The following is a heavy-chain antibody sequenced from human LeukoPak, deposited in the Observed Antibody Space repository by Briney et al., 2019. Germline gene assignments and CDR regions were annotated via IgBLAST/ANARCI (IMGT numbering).Heavy chain of an antibody. J-gene: IGHJ4*02. CDR2: IIPIFGTA. CDR1: GGTFSSYA. CDR3: ARDSGSYGGMGFDY. V-gene: IGHV1-69*06. Sequence: SVKVSCKASGGTFSSYAISWVRQAPGQGLEWMGGIIPIFGTANYAQKFQGRVTITADKSTSTAYMELSSLRSEDTAVYYCARDSGSYGGMGFDYWGQGTLVTVSS. D-gene: IGHD1-26*01.